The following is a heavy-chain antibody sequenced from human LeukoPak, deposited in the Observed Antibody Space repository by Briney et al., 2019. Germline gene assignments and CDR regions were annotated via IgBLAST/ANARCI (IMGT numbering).Heavy chain of an antibody. D-gene: IGHD2-15*01. CDR2: ISGSGDSA. Sequence: PGGSLRLSCAASGFTFSNYAMRWVRQAPGKGLEWVSGISGSGDSAYYADSVKGRFTISRDNSKNTLYLQMNSLRAEDTAVYYCAKAPVTTCRGAFCYPFDYWGLGTLVTVSS. J-gene: IGHJ4*02. CDR1: GFTFSNYA. V-gene: IGHV3-23*01. CDR3: AKAPVTTCRGAFCYPFDY.